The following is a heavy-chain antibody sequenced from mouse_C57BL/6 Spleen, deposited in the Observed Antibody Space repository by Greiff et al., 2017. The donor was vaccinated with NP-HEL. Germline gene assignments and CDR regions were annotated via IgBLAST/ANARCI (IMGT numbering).Heavy chain of an antibody. CDR2: IDPSDSYT. CDR1: GYTFTSYW. J-gene: IGHJ4*01. D-gene: IGHD1-1*01. V-gene: IGHV1-59*01. CDR3: ARDPTTVVATNYYAMDY. Sequence: QVQLQQPGAELVRPGTSVKLSCKASGYTFTSYWMHWVKQRPGQGLEWIGVIDPSDSYTNYNQKFKGKATLTVDTSSSTAYMQLSRLTSEDSAVYYCARDPTTVVATNYYAMDYWGQGTSVTVSS.